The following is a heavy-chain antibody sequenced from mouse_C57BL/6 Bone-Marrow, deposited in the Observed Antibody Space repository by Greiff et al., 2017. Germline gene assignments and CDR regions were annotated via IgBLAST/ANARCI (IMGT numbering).Heavy chain of an antibody. V-gene: IGHV1-18*01. J-gene: IGHJ3*01. CDR1: GYTFTDYN. CDR3: ARREVYYGSSYDAWFAY. CDR2: INPNNGGT. D-gene: IGHD1-1*01. Sequence: VQLQQSGPELVKPGASVKIPCKASGYTFTDYNMDWVKQSHGKSLEWIGDINPNNGGTIYNQKFKGKATLTVDKSSSTAYMGLRSLTSEDTAVYYCARREVYYGSSYDAWFAYWGKGTLVTVSA.